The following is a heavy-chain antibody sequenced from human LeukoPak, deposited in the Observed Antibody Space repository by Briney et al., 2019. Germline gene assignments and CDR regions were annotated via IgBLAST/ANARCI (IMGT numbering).Heavy chain of an antibody. CDR2: ISGNSCSI. V-gene: IGHV3-9*01. CDR1: GFTFDDYA. CDR3: AKDMALAEFDP. J-gene: IGHJ5*02. Sequence: GGSLRLSCAASGFTFDDYAMHWVRQAPGKGLEWVSGISGNSCSIGYADSVKGRFTISRDNAKNSLYLQMNSLRAEDTALYYCAKDMALAEFDPWGQGTLVTVSS.